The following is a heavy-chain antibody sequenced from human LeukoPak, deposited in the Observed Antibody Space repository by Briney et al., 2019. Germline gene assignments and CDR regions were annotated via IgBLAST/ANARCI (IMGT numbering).Heavy chain of an antibody. CDR3: ARDGVFYYDSSGYYLFDY. D-gene: IGHD3-22*01. Sequence: GGSLRLSCAASGFTFSDYYMSWIRQAPGKGLEWVSSISSSSSYIYYADSVKGRFTISRDNAKNSLYLQMNSLRAEDTAVYYCARDGVFYYDSSGYYLFDYWGQGTLVTVSS. CDR2: ISSSSSYI. V-gene: IGHV3-11*06. J-gene: IGHJ4*02. CDR1: GFTFSDYY.